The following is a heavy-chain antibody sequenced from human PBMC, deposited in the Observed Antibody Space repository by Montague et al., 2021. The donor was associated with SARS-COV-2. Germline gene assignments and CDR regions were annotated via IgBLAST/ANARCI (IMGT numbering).Heavy chain of an antibody. D-gene: IGHD3-9*01. V-gene: IGHV2-5*01. CDR2: IYSXXXK. J-gene: IGHJ4*02. CDR1: GFSLSTPNVG. Sequence: PALVKPTQTLTLIGTFSGFSLSTPNVGVGWIRQPPGEALEWVAVIYSXXXKRYSPSLRNRLTITKDTAKHPVVLSLTYVDPVDTATYYCAHLIRYYDIFTGIPFDYWGQGSQVTVSS. CDR3: AHLIRYYDIFTGIPFDY.